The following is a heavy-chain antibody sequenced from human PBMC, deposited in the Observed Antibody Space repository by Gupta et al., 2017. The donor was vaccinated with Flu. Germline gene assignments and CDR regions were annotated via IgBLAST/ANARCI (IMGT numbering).Heavy chain of an antibody. CDR1: GYTFTGYY. CDR2: INPNSGGT. Sequence: QVQLVQSGAEVKKPGASVKVSCKASGYTFTGYYMHWVRQAPGQGLEWMGWINPNSGGTNYAQKFQGRVTMTRDTSISTAYMELSRLRSDDTAVYYCARATVGFMSYYYGMDVWGQGTTVTVSS. V-gene: IGHV1-2*02. D-gene: IGHD3-16*01. J-gene: IGHJ6*02. CDR3: ARATVGFMSYYYGMDV.